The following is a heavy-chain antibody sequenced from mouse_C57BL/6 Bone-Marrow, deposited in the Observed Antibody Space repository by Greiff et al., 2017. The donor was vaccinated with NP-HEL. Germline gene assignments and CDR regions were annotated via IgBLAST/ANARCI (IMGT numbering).Heavy chain of an antibody. CDR2: IDPSDSYT. CDR1: GYTFTSYW. J-gene: IGHJ3*01. V-gene: IGHV1-59*01. Sequence: VQLQQPGAELVRPGTSVKLSCKASGYTFTSYWMHWVKQRPGQGLEWIGVIDPSDSYTNYNPKFKGKATLTVDASSSTAYMQLSSLTSEDAAVYYCARNVDSSGYAYWGQGTLVTVSA. D-gene: IGHD3-2*02. CDR3: ARNVDSSGYAY.